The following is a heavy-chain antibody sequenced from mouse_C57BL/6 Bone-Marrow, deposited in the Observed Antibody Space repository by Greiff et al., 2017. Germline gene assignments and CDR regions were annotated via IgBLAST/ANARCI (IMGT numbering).Heavy chain of an antibody. V-gene: IGHV14-4*01. D-gene: IGHD2-4*01. CDR3: TTPYDYDDY. J-gene: IGHJ2*01. CDR1: GFNIKDDY. CDR2: IDPENGDT. Sequence: EVQLQQSGAELVRPGASVKLSCTASGFNIKDDYMHWVKQRPEQGLEWIGWIDPENGDTEYASKFQGKATITADTSSNTAYLQLSSLTSEDTAVYYGTTPYDYDDYWGQGTTRTVSS.